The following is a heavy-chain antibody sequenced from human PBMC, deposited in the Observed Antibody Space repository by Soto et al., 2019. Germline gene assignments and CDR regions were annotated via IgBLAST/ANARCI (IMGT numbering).Heavy chain of an antibody. CDR3: ARHPERIAEIGWFDP. Sequence: EVQLVESGGGLVQPGGSLRLSCTASGSTFSSYSMNWFRQAPGKGLEWVSYISSSSSTIYYADSVKGRFTISRDNAKNSLYLQMNSLRAEDTAVYYCARHPERIAEIGWFDPWGQGTLVTVSS. CDR2: ISSSSSTI. V-gene: IGHV3-48*01. J-gene: IGHJ5*02. CDR1: GSTFSSYS. D-gene: IGHD6-13*01.